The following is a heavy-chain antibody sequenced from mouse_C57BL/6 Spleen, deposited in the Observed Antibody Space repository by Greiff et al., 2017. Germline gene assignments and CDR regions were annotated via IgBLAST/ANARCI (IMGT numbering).Heavy chain of an antibody. CDR3: ARAVFTTVVAKDAMDY. J-gene: IGHJ4*01. CDR1: GYTFTSYG. CDR2: IYPRSGNT. V-gene: IGHV1-81*01. D-gene: IGHD1-1*01. Sequence: VKLQESGAELARPGASVKLSCKASGYTFTSYGISWVKQRTGQGLEWLGEIYPRSGNTYYNEKFKGKATLTADKSSSTAYMELRSLTSEDSAVYFCARAVFTTVVAKDAMDYWGQGTSVTVSS.